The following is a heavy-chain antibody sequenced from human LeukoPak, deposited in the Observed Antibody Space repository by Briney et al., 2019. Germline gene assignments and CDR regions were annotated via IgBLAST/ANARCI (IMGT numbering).Heavy chain of an antibody. V-gene: IGHV1-69*15. CDR1: GGTFSSYA. D-gene: IGHD2-21*01. CDR2: IIPIFGTA. J-gene: IGHJ4*02. Sequence: GASVKVSCKASGGTFSSYAISWVRQAPGQGLEWMGRIIPIFGTANYAQKFQGRVTITADGSTSTAYMELSSLRSEDTAVYYCARALDGLRLLFDFDYWGQGTLVTVSS. CDR3: ARALDGLRLLFDFDY.